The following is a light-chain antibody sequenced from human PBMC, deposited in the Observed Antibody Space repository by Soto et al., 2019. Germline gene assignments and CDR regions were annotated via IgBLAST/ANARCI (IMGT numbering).Light chain of an antibody. Sequence: EIVLTQSPGILSLSPGERASLSCGASQSITSSFLAWYQQKPGQAPRLLIYGASSRATGIPDRFSGTGSETDFTLTINRLEPEDFALYYCQQRGNWPSFGGGTKVEIK. V-gene: IGKV3D-20*02. J-gene: IGKJ4*01. CDR3: QQRGNWPS. CDR1: QSITSSF. CDR2: GAS.